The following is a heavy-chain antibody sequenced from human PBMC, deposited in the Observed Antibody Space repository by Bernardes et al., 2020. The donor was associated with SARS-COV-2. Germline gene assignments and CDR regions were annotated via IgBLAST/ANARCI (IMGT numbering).Heavy chain of an antibody. V-gene: IGHV3-21*01. CDR1: GFTFSSYG. J-gene: IGHJ6*02. Sequence: GGSLRLSCVASGFTFSSYGMNWVRQAPGKGLEWVSFITSGSEYIYYADSVKGRFTISRDNAKNALYLQMSSLTGEDTAVYFCAREIPLQRSGGFLAPGMDVWGQGTTVTVSS. D-gene: IGHD2-15*01. CDR3: AREIPLQRSGGFLAPGMDV. CDR2: ITSGSEYI.